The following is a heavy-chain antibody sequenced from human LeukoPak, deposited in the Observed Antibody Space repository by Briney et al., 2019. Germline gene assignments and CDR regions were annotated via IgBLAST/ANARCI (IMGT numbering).Heavy chain of an antibody. CDR3: AKLDCSGSSCFQFDC. D-gene: IGHD2-15*01. Sequence: GGSLRLSCAASGFTFSDYAMSWVRQAPGKGLEWVSGITGSGGSTFYADSVRGRFTISRDNSENTLFSQMKNLRAEDTAVYYCAKLDCSGSSCFQFDCWGQGSLVTVSS. J-gene: IGHJ4*02. V-gene: IGHV3-23*01. CDR2: ITGSGGST. CDR1: GFTFSDYA.